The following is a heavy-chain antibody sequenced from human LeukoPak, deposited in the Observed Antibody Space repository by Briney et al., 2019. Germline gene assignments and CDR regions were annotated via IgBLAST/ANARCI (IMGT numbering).Heavy chain of an antibody. CDR3: ARGYSRDWGLQYFQH. D-gene: IGHD6-19*01. CDR2: IYSSGST. CDR1: GDSISSCY. J-gene: IGHJ1*01. Sequence: SETLSLTCNVSGDSISSCYRCWCRQPPAKSLQRIGYIYSSGSTSYNPPLKSRCTMSVAASKKQLSLNLNSVTAADTAVYHCARGYSRDWGLQYFQHWGQGTLATVSS. V-gene: IGHV4-59*01.